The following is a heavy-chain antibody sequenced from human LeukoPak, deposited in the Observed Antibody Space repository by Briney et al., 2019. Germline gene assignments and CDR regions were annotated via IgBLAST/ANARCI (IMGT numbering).Heavy chain of an antibody. J-gene: IGHJ4*02. Sequence: APVKVSCKASGYTFTSNYIHWVRQAPGQGLEWMGMIYPRDGSTSYAQKFQGGVTVTRDTSTSTVHMELSGLRSEDTAVYYCARDQEGFDYWGQGTLVTVSS. CDR2: IYPRDGST. CDR1: GYTFTSNY. CDR3: ARDQEGFDY. V-gene: IGHV1-46*01.